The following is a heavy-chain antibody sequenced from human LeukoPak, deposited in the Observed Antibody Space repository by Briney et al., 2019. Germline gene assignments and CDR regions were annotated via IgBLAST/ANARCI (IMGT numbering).Heavy chain of an antibody. Sequence: PSETLSLSCTVSGGSISSYYWSWIRQPAGKGLEWIGRLYTSGSTNYNPSLKSRVTMSLDTSKNQFSLKLSSVTAADTAVYYCARGGLGGITAYSNYLFDYWGQGTLVTVSS. V-gene: IGHV4-4*07. D-gene: IGHD4-11*01. CDR1: GGSISSYY. J-gene: IGHJ4*02. CDR2: LYTSGST. CDR3: ARGGLGGITAYSNYLFDY.